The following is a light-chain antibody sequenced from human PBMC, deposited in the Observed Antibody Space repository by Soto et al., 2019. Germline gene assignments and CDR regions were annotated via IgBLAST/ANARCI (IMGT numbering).Light chain of an antibody. CDR3: SSYTSSSALDVV. V-gene: IGLV2-14*01. J-gene: IGLJ2*01. CDR2: DVS. Sequence: QSALTQPASVSGSPGQSITISCTGTSSDVGGYNYVSWDQQHPGTAPKLMIYDVSNRHSGVSNRFSGSKSGNTASLTISGLQAEDEADYYCSSYTSSSALDVVFGGGTKLTVL. CDR1: SSDVGGYNY.